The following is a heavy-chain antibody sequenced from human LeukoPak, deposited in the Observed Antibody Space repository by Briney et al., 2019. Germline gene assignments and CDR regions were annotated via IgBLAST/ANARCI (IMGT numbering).Heavy chain of an antibody. V-gene: IGHV1-46*01. Sequence: GASVKVSCKASGYTFTNSYIHWVRQAPGQVLEWMGLINPDGGNTNYAQNFQGRVTITADKSTSTAYMELSSLRSEDTAVYYCARASAVAGTYWFDPWGQGTLVTVSS. J-gene: IGHJ5*02. CDR1: GYTFTNSY. CDR3: ARASAVAGTYWFDP. CDR2: INPDGGNT. D-gene: IGHD6-19*01.